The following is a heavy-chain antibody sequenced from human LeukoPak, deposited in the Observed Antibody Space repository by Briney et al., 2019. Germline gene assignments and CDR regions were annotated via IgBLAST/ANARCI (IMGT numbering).Heavy chain of an antibody. V-gene: IGHV1-46*01. CDR1: GYTFTSYY. CDR3: ARDAEIKSSYYYMDV. Sequence: ASVKVSCKASGYTFTSYYMHWVRQAPGQGLAWMGIINPSGGSTSYAQKLQGRVTMTRDTSTSTVYMELSSLRSEDTAVYYCARDAEIKSSYYYMDVWGKGTTVTVSS. J-gene: IGHJ6*03. CDR2: INPSGGST.